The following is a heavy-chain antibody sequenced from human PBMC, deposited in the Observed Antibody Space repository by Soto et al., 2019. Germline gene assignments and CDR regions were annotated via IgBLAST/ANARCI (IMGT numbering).Heavy chain of an antibody. CDR2: ISGSGGST. Sequence: HPGGSLRLSCAASGFTFSSYAMSWVRQAPGKGLEWVSAISGSGGSTYYADSVKGRFTISRDNSKNTLYLQMNSLRAEDTAVYYCAKVLYCSSTSCYAVDYWGQGTLVTVSS. V-gene: IGHV3-23*01. J-gene: IGHJ4*02. CDR1: GFTFSSYA. CDR3: AKVLYCSSTSCYAVDY. D-gene: IGHD2-2*01.